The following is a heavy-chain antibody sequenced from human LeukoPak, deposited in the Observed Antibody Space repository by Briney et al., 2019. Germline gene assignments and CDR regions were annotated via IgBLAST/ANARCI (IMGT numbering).Heavy chain of an antibody. J-gene: IGHJ4*02. Sequence: GASVKVSCKASGYTFTGYYMHWVRQAPGQGLEWMGWINPNSGGTNYAQEFQGRVTMTRDTSISTAYMELSRLRSDDTAVYYCARDRGELLRYFDWLPINYFDYWGQGTLVTVSS. D-gene: IGHD3-9*01. CDR1: GYTFTGYY. CDR2: INPNSGGT. CDR3: ARDRGELLRYFDWLPINYFDY. V-gene: IGHV1-2*02.